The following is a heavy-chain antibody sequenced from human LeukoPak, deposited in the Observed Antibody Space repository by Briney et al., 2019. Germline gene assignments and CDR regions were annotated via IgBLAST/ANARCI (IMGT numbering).Heavy chain of an antibody. V-gene: IGHV1-18*01. Sequence: GASVKVSCKASGYTFTSYGISWVRQAPGQGLEWMGWISAYNGNTNYAQKLQGRVTMTTDTSTSTAYMELRSLRSDDTAVYYCARDVTTVTTHYYYYYMDVWGKGTTVTVSS. J-gene: IGHJ6*03. D-gene: IGHD4-17*01. CDR1: GYTFTSYG. CDR3: ARDVTTVTTHYYYYYMDV. CDR2: ISAYNGNT.